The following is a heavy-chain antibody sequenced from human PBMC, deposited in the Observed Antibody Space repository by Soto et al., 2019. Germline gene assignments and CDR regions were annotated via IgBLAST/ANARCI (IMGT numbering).Heavy chain of an antibody. D-gene: IGHD3-16*02. Sequence: QVQLVQSGAEVKNPGASVKVSCKASGYTFSSFGISWVRQAPGQGLEWMGWVSGYNGDTRYVQRFQDRRTMITDTPTSTAYMDLRSLRSDDTAVYFCARTVSGLITLGEVIAPLDHWGQGTLVAVSS. CDR3: ARTVSGLITLGEVIAPLDH. CDR2: VSGYNGDT. CDR1: GYTFSSFG. V-gene: IGHV1-18*01. J-gene: IGHJ5*02.